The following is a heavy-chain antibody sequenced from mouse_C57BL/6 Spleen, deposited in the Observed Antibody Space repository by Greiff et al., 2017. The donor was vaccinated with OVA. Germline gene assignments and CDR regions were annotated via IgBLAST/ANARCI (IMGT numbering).Heavy chain of an antibody. J-gene: IGHJ2*01. CDR3: ARREVTEDFDY. V-gene: IGHV5-6*02. CDR1: GFTFSSYG. D-gene: IGHD2-2*01. Sequence: EVKLVESGGDLVKPGGSLKLSCAASGFTFSSYGMSWVRQTPDKRLEWVATISSGGSYTYYPDSVKGRFTISRDNAKNTLYLQMSSLKSEDTAMYYCARREVTEDFDYWGQGTTLTVSS. CDR2: ISSGGSYT.